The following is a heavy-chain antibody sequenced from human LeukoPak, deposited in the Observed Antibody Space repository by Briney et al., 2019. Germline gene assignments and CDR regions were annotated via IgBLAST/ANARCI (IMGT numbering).Heavy chain of an antibody. CDR3: AADLPYSNCGPLDY. CDR1: GFTFTNSA. D-gene: IGHD4-11*01. J-gene: IGHJ4*02. V-gene: IGHV1-58*01. Sequence: GASVKVSCKASGFTFTNSAVQWVRQARGQRLEWIGWIVVGSGNTNYAQKFQERVTITRDMSTSTAYMELSSLRSEDTAVYYCAADLPYSNCGPLDYWGQGTLVTVSS. CDR2: IVVGSGNT.